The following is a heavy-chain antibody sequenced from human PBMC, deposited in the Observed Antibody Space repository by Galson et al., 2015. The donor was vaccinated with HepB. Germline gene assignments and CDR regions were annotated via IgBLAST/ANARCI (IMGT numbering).Heavy chain of an antibody. V-gene: IGHV3-30*04. CDR2: ISYDGSNK. Sequence: SLRLSCAASGFTFSSYAMHWVRQAPGKGLEWVAVISYDGSNKYYADSVKGRFTISRDNSKNTLYLQMNSLRAEDTAVYYCAREGGNSNVEDYDYVWGSYPYRRIYYFDYWGQGTLVTVSS. CDR1: GFTFSSYA. CDR3: AREGGNSNVEDYDYVWGSYPYRRIYYFDY. D-gene: IGHD3-16*02. J-gene: IGHJ4*02.